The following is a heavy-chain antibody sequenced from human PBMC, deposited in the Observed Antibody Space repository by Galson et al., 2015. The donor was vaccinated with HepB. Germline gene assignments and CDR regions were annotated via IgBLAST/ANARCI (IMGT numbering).Heavy chain of an antibody. V-gene: IGHV3-15*01. CDR2: IISQTDGGTA. J-gene: IGHJ4*02. CDR1: GFIFSNAW. CDR3: TTVSVPYTSGWYYFDH. Sequence: SLRLSCAASGFIFSNAWMSWVRQAPGKGLEWVGRIISQTDGGTADYAASVNGRFTISRDDSKNTLYLQMNSLKTEDTGVYYCTTVSVPYTSGWYYFDHWGQGTLVTVSS. D-gene: IGHD6-19*01.